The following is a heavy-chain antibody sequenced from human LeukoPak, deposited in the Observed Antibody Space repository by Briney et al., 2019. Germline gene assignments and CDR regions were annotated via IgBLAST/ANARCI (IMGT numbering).Heavy chain of an antibody. J-gene: IGHJ4*02. D-gene: IGHD2-15*01. Sequence: GGSLRLSCAASGFTFSSYNMNWVRQAPGKGLEWVSSITSSSSYIYYTDSVNGRFTISRDNAKNSLYLLMNSLRVEDTAVYYCARRSCSGGSCYPDYWGQGTLVTVSS. CDR1: GFTFSSYN. V-gene: IGHV3-21*01. CDR2: ITSSSSYI. CDR3: ARRSCSGGSCYPDY.